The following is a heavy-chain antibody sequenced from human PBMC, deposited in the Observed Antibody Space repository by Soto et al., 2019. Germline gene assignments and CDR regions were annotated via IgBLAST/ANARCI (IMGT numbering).Heavy chain of an antibody. CDR2: MYHSGST. D-gene: IGHD2-2*01. CDR1: GGSISSGGYS. J-gene: IGHJ4*02. V-gene: IGHV4-30-2*01. Sequence: PSETLSLTCAVSGGSISSGGYSWSWIRQPPGKGLEWIGYMYHSGSTYYNPSLKSRVTISIDRSKNQFSLELSSVTAADTAVYYGARVPDYGAQGILVPVSS. CDR3: ARVPDY.